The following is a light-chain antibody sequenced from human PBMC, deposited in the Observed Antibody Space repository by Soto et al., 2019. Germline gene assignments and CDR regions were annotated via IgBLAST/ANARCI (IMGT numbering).Light chain of an antibody. CDR3: ASWDDSLDVFV. Sequence: QSALTQPPSASGTPGQRVTISCSGSSSSIGANRVSWYQQVPRTAPKLLIYGDDRRPSGVPDRFSGSKSGTSASLAISGLQSGDEADYYCASWDDSLDVFVFGTGTKGTVL. J-gene: IGLJ1*01. CDR1: SSSIGANR. V-gene: IGLV1-44*01. CDR2: GDD.